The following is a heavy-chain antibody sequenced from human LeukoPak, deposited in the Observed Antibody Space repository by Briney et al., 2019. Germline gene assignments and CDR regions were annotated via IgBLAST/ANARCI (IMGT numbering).Heavy chain of an antibody. CDR3: ARGLEWLTRRHTWFDP. D-gene: IGHD3-3*01. CDR2: INPNSGGT. CDR1: GYTFTDYY. Sequence: ASVKVSCKASGYTFTDYYIHWVRQAPGQGLEWMGWINPNSGGTYYAQTFQDRVTMTRDASINTAYMELSRLRSDDTAVYFCARGLEWLTRRHTWFDPWGQGTLVTVSS. J-gene: IGHJ5*02. V-gene: IGHV1-2*02.